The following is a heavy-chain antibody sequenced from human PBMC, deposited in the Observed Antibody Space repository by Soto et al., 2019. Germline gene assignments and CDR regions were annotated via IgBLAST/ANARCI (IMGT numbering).Heavy chain of an antibody. V-gene: IGHV4-39*01. J-gene: IGHJ5*02. CDR2: IYYSGST. D-gene: IGHD1-26*01. CDR3: ARHASGSYSFGGWFDP. Sequence: SSETLSLTCTVSGGSISSSSYYWGWIRQPPGKGLEWIGSIYYSGSTYYNPSLKSRVTISVDTSKNQSSLKLSSVTAADTAVYYCARHASGSYSFGGWFDPWGQGTLVTVSS. CDR1: GGSISSSSYY.